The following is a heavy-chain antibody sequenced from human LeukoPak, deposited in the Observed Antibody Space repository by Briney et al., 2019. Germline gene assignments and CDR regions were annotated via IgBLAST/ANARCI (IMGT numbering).Heavy chain of an antibody. CDR2: ITSSSSFI. V-gene: IGHV3-21*01. J-gene: IGHJ6*02. CDR1: GFTFRSYS. CDR3: ARDMPGRDCSCGSCYGYGLDV. Sequence: PGGSLRLSCAASGFTFRSYSMNWVRQPPGKGLEWVCSITSSSSFIYHAASMKGRFTISRDNAKNSLYLQMNSLRAEDTAVYYCARDMPGRDCSCGSCYGYGLDVWGQGTTVIVSS. D-gene: IGHD2-15*01.